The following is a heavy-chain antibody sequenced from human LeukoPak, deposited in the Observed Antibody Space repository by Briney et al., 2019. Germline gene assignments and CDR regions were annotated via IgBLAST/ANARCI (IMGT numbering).Heavy chain of an antibody. CDR3: ARLAGFYSNTTDY. V-gene: IGHV4-39*01. Sequence: PSETLSLTCTVSGGSISSSSYYWGWIRQPPGKGLEWIGSIYYSGSTYYNPSLKSRVTISVDTSKNQFSLKLSSVTAADTAVYYCARLAGFYSNTTDYWGQGTLVTVSS. CDR1: GGSISSSSYY. D-gene: IGHD4-11*01. CDR2: IYYSGST. J-gene: IGHJ4*02.